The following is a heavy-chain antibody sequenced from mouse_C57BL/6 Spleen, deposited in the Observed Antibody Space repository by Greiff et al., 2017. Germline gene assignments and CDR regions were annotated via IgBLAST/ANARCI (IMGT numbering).Heavy chain of an antibody. Sequence: VKLMESGAELVKPGASVKLSCKASGYTFTSYWMHWVKQRPGQGLEWIGMIHPNSGSTNYNEKFKSKATLTVDKSSSTAYMQLSSLTSEDSAVYYCAPIYYGNIFAYWGQGTLVTVSA. CDR1: GYTFTSYW. D-gene: IGHD1-1*01. CDR3: APIYYGNIFAY. CDR2: IHPNSGST. V-gene: IGHV1-64*01. J-gene: IGHJ3*01.